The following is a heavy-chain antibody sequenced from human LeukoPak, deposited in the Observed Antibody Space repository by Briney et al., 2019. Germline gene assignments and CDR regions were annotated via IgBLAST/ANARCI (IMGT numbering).Heavy chain of an antibody. Sequence: SETLSLTCTVSGGSISSGDYYWSWIRQPPGKGLEWIGYIYYSGSTYYNPSLKSRVTISVDTSKNQFSLKLSSVTAADTAVYYCAREDDSSGSPSRWFDPWGQGTLVTVSS. CDR2: IYYSGST. J-gene: IGHJ5*02. CDR3: AREDDSSGSPSRWFDP. CDR1: GGSISSGDYY. V-gene: IGHV4-30-4*08. D-gene: IGHD3-22*01.